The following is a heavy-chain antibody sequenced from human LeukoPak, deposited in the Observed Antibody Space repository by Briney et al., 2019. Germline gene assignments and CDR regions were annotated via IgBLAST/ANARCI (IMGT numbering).Heavy chain of an antibody. CDR2: ITTDSGNT. D-gene: IGHD3-10*02. CDR3: ARDQRAVDNTMSYD. CDR1: GYTFTGYY. Sequence: ASVKVSCKASGYTFTGYYIHWVRQAPGQGLEWMGWITTDSGNTNYAQKFQGRVTMTTDTLTRTAYMELRSLTSDDTAVYYCARDQRAVDNTMSYDWGQGTLVTVSS. V-gene: IGHV1-18*04. J-gene: IGHJ1*01.